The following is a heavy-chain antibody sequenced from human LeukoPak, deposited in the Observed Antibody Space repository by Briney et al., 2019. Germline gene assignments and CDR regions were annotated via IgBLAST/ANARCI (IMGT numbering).Heavy chain of an antibody. J-gene: IGHJ4*02. CDR3: ASEAFCAGGSCCLQRVAS. CDR2: IDTNSGDT. Sequence: ASVKVSCKASGYTFTAYYMHWVRQAPGQGLEWMGWIDTNSGDTNYAQKFQGRHTITRDTSIGTAYMELSSLISDDTAVYHCASEAFCAGGSCCLQRVASWGPGTLLTVSS. CDR1: GYTFTAYY. D-gene: IGHD2-8*02. V-gene: IGHV1-2*02.